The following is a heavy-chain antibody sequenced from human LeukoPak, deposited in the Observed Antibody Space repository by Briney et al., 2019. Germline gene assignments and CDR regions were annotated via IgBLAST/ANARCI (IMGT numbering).Heavy chain of an antibody. CDR2: INHSGST. D-gene: IGHD1-26*01. J-gene: IGHJ5*02. CDR3: ARGSRGSRADWFDP. CDR1: GGSFSGYY. Sequence: SETLSLTCAVYGGSFSGYYWSWIRQPPGKGLEWIGEINHSGSTNYNPSLKSRVTISVDTSKNQFSLKLSSVTAAGTAVYYCARGSRGSRADWFDPWGQGTLVTVSS. V-gene: IGHV4-34*01.